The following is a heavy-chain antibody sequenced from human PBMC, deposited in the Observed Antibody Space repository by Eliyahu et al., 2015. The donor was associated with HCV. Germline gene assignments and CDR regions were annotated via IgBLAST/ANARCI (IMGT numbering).Heavy chain of an antibody. J-gene: IGHJ6*02. Sequence: QVQLQESGPGLVKPSETLSLTCTVSXGSISXXYXXWXRXPAGKGLEWIGRIYTSGSTNYNPSLKSRVTMSVDTSKNQFSLKLSSVTAADTAVYYCARDAGGSGLRGAYYYYYGMDVWGQGTTVTVSS. D-gene: IGHD3-10*01. V-gene: IGHV4-4*07. CDR3: ARDAGGSGLRGAYYYYYGMDV. CDR2: IYTSGST. CDR1: XGSISXXY.